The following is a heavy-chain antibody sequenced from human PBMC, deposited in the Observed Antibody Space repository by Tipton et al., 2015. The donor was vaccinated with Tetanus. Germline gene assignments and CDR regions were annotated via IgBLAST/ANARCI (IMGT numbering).Heavy chain of an antibody. CDR3: ARDLRFDYSGGYYSYGMDV. V-gene: IGHV3-20*04. CDR1: GFTFDDYG. Sequence: SLRLSCAASGFTFDDYGMSWVRQAPGKGLEWVSGINWNGGSTGYADSVKGRFTISRDNSKNTLYLQMNSLRAEDTAVYYCARDLRFDYSGGYYSYGMDVWGQGTTVTVSS. J-gene: IGHJ6*02. D-gene: IGHD4-11*01. CDR2: INWNGGST.